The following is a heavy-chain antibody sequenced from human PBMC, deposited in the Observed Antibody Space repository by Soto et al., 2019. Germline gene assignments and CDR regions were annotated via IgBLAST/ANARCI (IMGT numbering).Heavy chain of an antibody. V-gene: IGHV5-10-1*01. J-gene: IGHJ4*02. CDR2: IDPSDSQT. CDR3: ARQIYDSDTGPNFQYYFDS. D-gene: IGHD3-22*01. CDR1: GYSFAGYW. Sequence: PGESLKISCKGSGYSFAGYWITWVRQKPGKGLEWMGRIDPSDSQTYYSPSFRGHVTISATKSITTVFLQWSSLRASDTAMYYCARQIYDSDTGPNFQYYFDSWGQGTPVSVSS.